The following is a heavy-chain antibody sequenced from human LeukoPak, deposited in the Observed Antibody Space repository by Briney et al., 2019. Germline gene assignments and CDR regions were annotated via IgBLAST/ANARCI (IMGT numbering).Heavy chain of an antibody. CDR3: ATLYVLRFLEWSPTSRTVGDAFDI. D-gene: IGHD3-3*01. CDR2: IFYSGNT. Sequence: SETLSLTCTVSGGSISSSSYYWGWIRQPPGEGLEWIGSIFYSGNTYYNPSLKSRVTISVDTSKNQFSVKLSSVTAADTAVYYCATLYVLRFLEWSPTSRTVGDAFDIWGQGTMVAVSS. J-gene: IGHJ3*02. CDR1: GGSISSSSYY. V-gene: IGHV4-39*01.